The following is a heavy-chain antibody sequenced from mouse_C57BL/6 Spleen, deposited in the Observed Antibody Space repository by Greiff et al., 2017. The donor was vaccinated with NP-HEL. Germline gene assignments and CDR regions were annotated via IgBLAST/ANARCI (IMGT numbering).Heavy chain of an antibody. Sequence: EVKLMESGGGLVKPGGSLKLSCAASGFTFSDYGMHWVRQAPEKGLEWVAYISSGSSTIYYADTVKGRFTISRDNAKNTLFLQMTSLRSEDTAMYYCAITDYFDYWGQGTTLTVSS. CDR2: ISSGSSTI. J-gene: IGHJ2*01. CDR1: GFTFSDYG. V-gene: IGHV5-17*01. CDR3: AITDYFDY.